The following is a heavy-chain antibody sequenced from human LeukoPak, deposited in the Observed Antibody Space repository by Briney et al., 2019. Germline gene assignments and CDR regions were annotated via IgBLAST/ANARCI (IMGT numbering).Heavy chain of an antibody. V-gene: IGHV4-59*01. J-gene: IGHJ5*02. Sequence: SETLSLTCTVSGGSISSYYWSWIRQPPGKGLEWIGYIYYSGSTNYNPSLKSRVTISVDTSKNQFSLKLSPVTAADTAVYYCARSTRYNWFDPWGQGTLVTVSS. CDR3: ARSTRYNWFDP. CDR2: IYYSGST. CDR1: GGSISSYY.